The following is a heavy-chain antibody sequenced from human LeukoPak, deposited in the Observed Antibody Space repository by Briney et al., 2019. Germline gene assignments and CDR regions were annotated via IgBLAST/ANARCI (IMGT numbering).Heavy chain of an antibody. J-gene: IGHJ4*02. CDR2: ISVSGGTT. Sequence: GGSLRLSCAASGFSVISSAMSWVRQAPGKGLEWVSGISVSGGTTYYADSVRGRFTISRDNSKNTLYLQMNSLRAEDTALYYCAKRASDLWKYHYFDCWGQGTLVTVSS. CDR1: GFSVISSA. V-gene: IGHV3-23*01. CDR3: AKRASDLWKYHYFDC. D-gene: IGHD3-3*01.